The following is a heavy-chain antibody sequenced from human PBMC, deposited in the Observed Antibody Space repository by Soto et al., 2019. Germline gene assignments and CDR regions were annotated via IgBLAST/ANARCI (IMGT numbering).Heavy chain of an antibody. CDR2: LIPSVETT. D-gene: IGHD3-22*01. V-gene: IGHV1-69*06. CDR3: VTNDPYDSRATHDGFDV. Sequence: QVQLVQSGAEERSPGSSVKVSCKASGSSFKNYAINWVRQAPGKGLKWMEGLIPSVETTNFAQAFRGRVTITADKATGAVYLEVSSLRSDDTALYYCVTNDPYDSRATHDGFDVWGQGTKVTVSS. J-gene: IGHJ3*01. CDR1: GSSFKNYA.